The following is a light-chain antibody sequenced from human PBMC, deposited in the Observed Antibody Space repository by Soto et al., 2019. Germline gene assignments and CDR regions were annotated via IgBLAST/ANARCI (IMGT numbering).Light chain of an antibody. CDR2: DAF. J-gene: IGKJ4*01. V-gene: IGKV1-33*01. Sequence: DIQMPQSPSSLSAFVGDSITITCQASQDIKNYLNWYQHKPGKAPKLLIYDAFKPDTGVPSRFSGSGSGTAFTFTINNLQPEDIATYFCQQHDSLPPTFGGGARV. CDR3: QQHDSLPPT. CDR1: QDIKNY.